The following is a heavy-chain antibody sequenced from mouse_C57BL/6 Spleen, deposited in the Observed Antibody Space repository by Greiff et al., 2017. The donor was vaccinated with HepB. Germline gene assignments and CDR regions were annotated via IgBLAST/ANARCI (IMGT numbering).Heavy chain of an antibody. V-gene: IGHV5-4*01. Sequence: EVQRVESGGGLVKPGGSLKLSCAASGFTFSSYAMSWVRQTPEKRLEWVATISDGGSYTYYPDNVKGRFTISRDNAKNNLYLQMSHLKSEDTAMYYCARDRINYYGSSYAPFAYWGQGTLVTVSA. CDR2: ISDGGSYT. J-gene: IGHJ3*01. D-gene: IGHD1-1*01. CDR1: GFTFSSYA. CDR3: ARDRINYYGSSYAPFAY.